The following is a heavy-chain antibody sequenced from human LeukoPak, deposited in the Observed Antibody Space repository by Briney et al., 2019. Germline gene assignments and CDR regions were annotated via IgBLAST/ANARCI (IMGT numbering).Heavy chain of an antibody. V-gene: IGHV3-30-3*01. CDR1: GFTFSSYA. D-gene: IGHD1-7*01. CDR3: AKDLWTGTTLFDY. J-gene: IGHJ4*02. Sequence: GGSLRLSCAASGFTFSSYAMHWVRQAPGKGLEWVAVISYDGSNKYYADSVKGRFTISRDNSKNTLYLQMNSLRAEDTAVYYCAKDLWTGTTLFDYWGQGTLVTVSS. CDR2: ISYDGSNK.